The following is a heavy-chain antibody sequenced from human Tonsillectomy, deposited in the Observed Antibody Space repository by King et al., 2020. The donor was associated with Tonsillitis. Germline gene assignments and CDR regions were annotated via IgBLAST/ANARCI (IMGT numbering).Heavy chain of an antibody. CDR2: IDSDGSTT. J-gene: IGHJ4*02. CDR3: AREGIAVTTIFDY. Sequence: VQLVESGGGLVQPGGSLRLSCAASGFTFRTYWIHWVRQAPGKGLVWVSRIDSDGSTTNYADSVKGRFTISRDNAKNTLSLQMNSLRADDTAVYYCAREGIAVTTIFDYWGQGTLVTVSS. D-gene: IGHD4-17*01. V-gene: IGHV3-74*01. CDR1: GFTFRTYW.